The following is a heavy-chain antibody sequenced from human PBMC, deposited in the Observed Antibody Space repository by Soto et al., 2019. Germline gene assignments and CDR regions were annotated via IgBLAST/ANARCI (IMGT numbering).Heavy chain of an antibody. D-gene: IGHD1-26*01. Sequence: QVQLLQSGAEVKKPGASVKVSCKASGYTFSSYGIRWVRQAPGQGREWMGWISAYNGNTNYAQKLQGRVTMTTDTSTSTAYMEVTSRRSDDTAVYYCARSSGTSYIWFDPWGQGTLVTVSS. CDR3: ARSSGTSYIWFDP. J-gene: IGHJ5*02. CDR1: GYTFSSYG. V-gene: IGHV1-18*01. CDR2: ISAYNGNT.